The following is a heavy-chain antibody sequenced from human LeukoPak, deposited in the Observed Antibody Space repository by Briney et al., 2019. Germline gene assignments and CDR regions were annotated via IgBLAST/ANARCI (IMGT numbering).Heavy chain of an antibody. D-gene: IGHD5-18*01. J-gene: IGHJ3*02. CDR2: ISGSGGTP. CDR3: AKDPPTVMANAFHI. Sequence: RSGGSLRLSCAASGFTFSSYVMSWVRQAPGKGLEWVSSISGSGGTPYYADSVKGRFTISRDNSENTLYLQMNSLRADDTAVYSCAKDPPTVMANAFHIWGQGTMVTVS. V-gene: IGHV3-23*01. CDR1: GFTFSSYV.